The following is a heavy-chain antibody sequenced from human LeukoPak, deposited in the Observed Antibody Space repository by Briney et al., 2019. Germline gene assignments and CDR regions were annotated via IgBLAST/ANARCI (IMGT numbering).Heavy chain of an antibody. V-gene: IGHV4-38-2*02. CDR2: IYHTGST. CDR1: GYSISSGYY. Sequence: PSETLSLTCTVSGYSISSGYYWGWIRQPPGKGLEWIGNIYHTGSTYYNPSLKSRVTISVDTSKNQFSLKLSSVTAADTAVYFCASDRSGYYYADYWGQGTLVTVSS. J-gene: IGHJ4*02. D-gene: IGHD3-22*01. CDR3: ASDRSGYYYADY.